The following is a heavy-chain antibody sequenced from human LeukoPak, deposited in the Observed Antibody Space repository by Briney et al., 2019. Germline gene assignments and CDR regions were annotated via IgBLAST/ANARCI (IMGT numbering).Heavy chain of an antibody. CDR1: GYNFATYW. V-gene: IGHV5-51*01. CDR3: LRREGNSHYDY. D-gene: IGHD4-23*01. J-gene: IGHJ4*02. Sequence: GESLKISCKGFGYNFATYWIVWVRQMPGKGLEWMGIIYPGGSDTIYSPSFQGQVTISADKSTSTAHLQWSSLKASDTAIYYCLRREGNSHYDYWGQGTLVTVSS. CDR2: IYPGGSDT.